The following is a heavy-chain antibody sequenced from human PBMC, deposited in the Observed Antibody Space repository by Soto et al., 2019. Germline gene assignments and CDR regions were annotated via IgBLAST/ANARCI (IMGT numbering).Heavy chain of an antibody. V-gene: IGHV4-59*01. CDR1: GGSISSYY. D-gene: IGHD3-10*01. CDR2: IYYSGST. Sequence: PSETLSLTCTVSGGSISSYYWSWIRQPPGKGLEWIGYIYYSGSTNYNPSLKSRVTISVDTSKNQVSLKLSSVTAADTAVYYCARIRQGSFIFDYWGQGTLVTVSS. CDR3: ARIRQGSFIFDY. J-gene: IGHJ4*02.